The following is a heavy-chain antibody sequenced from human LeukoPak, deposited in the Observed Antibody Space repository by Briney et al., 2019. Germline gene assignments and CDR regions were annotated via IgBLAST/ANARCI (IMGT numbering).Heavy chain of an antibody. D-gene: IGHD4-11*01. J-gene: IGHJ4*02. Sequence: ASVKVSCKVSGYIINEYAIHWVRQAPGQRLEWMGWINTATFKTRYSQKFQGRLTIASDTSASTAYMELSSLRSEDTAIYFCARVNDYIGTYYFDFWGQETLVTVSS. CDR2: INTATFKT. CDR3: ARVNDYIGTYYFDF. CDR1: GYIINEYA. V-gene: IGHV1-3*04.